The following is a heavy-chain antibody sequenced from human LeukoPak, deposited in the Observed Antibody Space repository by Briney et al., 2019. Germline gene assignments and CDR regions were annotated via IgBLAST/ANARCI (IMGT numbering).Heavy chain of an antibody. V-gene: IGHV3-48*01. J-gene: IGHJ6*02. CDR3: VRAMDV. CDR1: GFTLRYYQ. Sequence: GGSLGLSCATSGFTLRYYQMNWVRQAPGKGLEWVSYINVVNGAIYYADSVKGRFTISGDIATNSVYLQMNSLRAEDTALYYCVRAMDVWGQGTTVTVSS. CDR2: INVVNGAI.